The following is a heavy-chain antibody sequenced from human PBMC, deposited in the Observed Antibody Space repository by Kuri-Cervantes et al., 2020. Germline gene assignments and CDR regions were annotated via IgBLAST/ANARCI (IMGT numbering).Heavy chain of an antibody. CDR2: ISGSGGNT. D-gene: IGHD3-10*01. V-gene: IGHV3-23*01. CDR1: GFTFSSYA. J-gene: IGHJ5*02. CDR3: AKDAYGSEILNWFDP. Sequence: GESLKISCAASGFTFSSYAMSWVRQAPGKGLQWVSTISGSGGNTYYADSVKGRFTISRDNSKNTLYLQMKSLRAEDTAVYYCAKDAYGSEILNWFDPWGQGTLVTVSS.